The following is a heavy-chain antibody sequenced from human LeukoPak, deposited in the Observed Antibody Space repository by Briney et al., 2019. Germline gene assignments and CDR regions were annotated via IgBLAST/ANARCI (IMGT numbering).Heavy chain of an antibody. D-gene: IGHD1-26*01. V-gene: IGHV3-21*03. Sequence: AGGSLRLSCAASGFSFSSYGMTWVRQSPGKGLEWVSSMSRDSSYIYYADSVKGRFIISRDNAQNSLYLQLDSLRAEDTAVYYCGRIIVPGRWYFDQWGQGTLVTVS. J-gene: IGHJ4*02. CDR1: GFSFSSYG. CDR3: GRIIVPGRWYFDQ. CDR2: MSRDSSYI.